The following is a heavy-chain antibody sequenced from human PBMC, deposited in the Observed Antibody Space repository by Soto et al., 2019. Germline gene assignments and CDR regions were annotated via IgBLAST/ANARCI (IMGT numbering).Heavy chain of an antibody. D-gene: IGHD3-10*01. Sequence: GESLKISCKGSGYSFTSYWISWVRQMPGKGLEWMGRIDPSDSYTNYSPSFQGHVTTSADKSISTAYLQWSSLKASDTAMYYCARHARVLLWFGELPQANWLDPWGQGTLVTVSS. CDR2: IDPSDSYT. CDR3: ARHARVLLWFGELPQANWLDP. J-gene: IGHJ5*02. CDR1: GYSFTSYW. V-gene: IGHV5-10-1*01.